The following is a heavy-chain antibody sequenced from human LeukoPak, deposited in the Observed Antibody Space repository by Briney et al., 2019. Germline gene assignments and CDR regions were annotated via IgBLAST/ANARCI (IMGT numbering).Heavy chain of an antibody. D-gene: IGHD4-17*01. CDR1: GGSISSGGYS. V-gene: IGHV4-30-2*01. CDR2: IYHSGST. CDR3: ARAGVGDYNDVAFDY. Sequence: SETLSLTCAVSGGSISSGGYSWSWTRQPPGKGLEWIGYIYHSGSTYYNPSLKSRVTISVDRSKNQFSLKLSSVTAADTAVYYCARAGVGDYNDVAFDYWGQGTLVTVSS. J-gene: IGHJ4*02.